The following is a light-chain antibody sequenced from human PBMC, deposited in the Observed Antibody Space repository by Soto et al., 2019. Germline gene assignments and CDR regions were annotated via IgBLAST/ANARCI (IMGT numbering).Light chain of an antibody. V-gene: IGKV3-11*01. CDR3: QQRSNWPPTWT. Sequence: EIVLTQSPATLSLSPGERATLSCRASQSVGSYLAWYQQKPGQAPRLLIYDASNRATGIPARFSGSGSGTDFTLTISSLEPEDLAVYYCQQRSNWPPTWTFGQGTKVEIQ. J-gene: IGKJ1*01. CDR1: QSVGSY. CDR2: DAS.